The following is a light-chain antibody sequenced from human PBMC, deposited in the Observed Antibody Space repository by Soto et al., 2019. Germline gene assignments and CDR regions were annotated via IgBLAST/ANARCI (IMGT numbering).Light chain of an antibody. J-gene: IGLJ7*01. CDR2: RND. CDR3: AAWDDSLSGVV. Sequence: VLTQPPSASGTPGQRVTISCSGSTSNLGSNFVYWYQQVPGAAPKLLISRNDQRPSGVPDRFSGSKSGTSASLAISGLRSEDEADYHCAAWDDSLSGVVFGGGTQLTVL. CDR1: TSNLGSNF. V-gene: IGLV1-47*01.